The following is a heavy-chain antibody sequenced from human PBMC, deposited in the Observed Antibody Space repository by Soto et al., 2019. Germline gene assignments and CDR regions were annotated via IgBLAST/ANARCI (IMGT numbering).Heavy chain of an antibody. CDR2: IYYSGST. CDR3: ARHRAGIVVPRPQNWFDP. Sequence: PSETLSLTCTVSGGSISSSSYYWGWIRQPPGKGLEWIGRIYYSGSTYYNPSLKSRVTISVDTSKNQFSLKLSSVTAADTAVYYCARHRAGIVVPRPQNWFDPWGQGTLVTVSS. J-gene: IGHJ5*02. V-gene: IGHV4-39*01. CDR1: GGSISSSSYY. D-gene: IGHD2-15*01.